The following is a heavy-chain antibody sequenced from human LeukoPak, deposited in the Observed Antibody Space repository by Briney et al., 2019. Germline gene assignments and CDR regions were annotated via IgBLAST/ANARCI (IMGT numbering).Heavy chain of an antibody. Sequence: GGSLRLSCAASGFTFSNYGMHWVRQTPRKGLVWVSRINPDGRSTTYADSVRGRFTISRDNSKNTLYLQMNSLRAEDTAVYYCAKSYYYGSGSYDHYYYGMDVWGQGTTVTVSS. CDR2: INPDGRST. CDR3: AKSYYYGSGSYDHYYYGMDV. V-gene: IGHV3-74*01. J-gene: IGHJ6*02. CDR1: GFTFSNYG. D-gene: IGHD3-10*01.